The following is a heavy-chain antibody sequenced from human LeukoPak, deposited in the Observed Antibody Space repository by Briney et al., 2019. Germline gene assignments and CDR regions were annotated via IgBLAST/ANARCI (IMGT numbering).Heavy chain of an antibody. J-gene: IGHJ4*02. CDR1: GYTFTSYD. V-gene: IGHV1-8*01. Sequence: ASVKVSCKASGYTFTSYDINWVRQATGQGLEWMGWMNPNSGNTGYAQKFRGRVTMTRNTSISTAYMELSSLRSEDTAVYYCARARGYSYGPYFDYWGQGTLVTVSS. CDR2: MNPNSGNT. D-gene: IGHD5-18*01. CDR3: ARARGYSYGPYFDY.